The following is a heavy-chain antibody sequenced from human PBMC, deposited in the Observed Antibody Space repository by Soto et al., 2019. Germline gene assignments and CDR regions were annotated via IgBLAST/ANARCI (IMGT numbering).Heavy chain of an antibody. Sequence: PGGSLRLSCAASGFTFSSYAMTWVRQAPGKGLEWVSAISGSGAYTYYPNSVKGRFTISRDNSKNTLYLQLNSLRAEDTAIYYCAKYGCSSTACQCDYWGQGTRVTVSS. V-gene: IGHV3-23*01. D-gene: IGHD2-2*01. CDR1: GFTFSSYA. CDR3: AKYGCSSTACQCDY. CDR2: ISGSGAYT. J-gene: IGHJ4*02.